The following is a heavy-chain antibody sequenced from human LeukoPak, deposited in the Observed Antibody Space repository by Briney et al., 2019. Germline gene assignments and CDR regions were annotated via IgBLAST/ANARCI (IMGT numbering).Heavy chain of an antibody. CDR3: HSRPKIRGYSYGFLDY. J-gene: IGHJ4*02. Sequence: GGSLRLSCAASGFTVSSNYMSWVRQAPGKGLEWVSVIYSGGSTYYADSVKGRFTISRDNSKNTLYLQMNNLRAEDTAVYYCHSRPKIRGYSYGFLDYWGQGTLVTVSS. D-gene: IGHD5-18*01. CDR1: GFTVSSNY. CDR2: IYSGGST. V-gene: IGHV3-53*01.